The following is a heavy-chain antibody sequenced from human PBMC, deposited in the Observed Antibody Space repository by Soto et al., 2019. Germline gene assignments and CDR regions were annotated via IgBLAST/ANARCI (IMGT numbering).Heavy chain of an antibody. CDR1: GFTVSSYW. CDR3: ARDSRVVVPAAIHYGMDV. Sequence: EVQLVESGGGLVQPGGSLRLSCAASGFTVSSYWMSWVRQAPGKRLEWVANIKQDGSEKYYVDSVKGRFTISRDNAKNSLYLQMNSLRAEDTAVYYCARDSRVVVPAAIHYGMDVWGQGTTVTVSS. D-gene: IGHD2-2*01. CDR2: IKQDGSEK. J-gene: IGHJ6*02. V-gene: IGHV3-7*03.